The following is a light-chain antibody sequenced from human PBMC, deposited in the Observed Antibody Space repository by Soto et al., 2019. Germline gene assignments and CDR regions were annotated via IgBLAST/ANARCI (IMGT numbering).Light chain of an antibody. J-gene: IGLJ7*01. Sequence: QAVLTQPRSVSGSPGQSVTISCTGTSSDVGAYNHVSWYQQQPGKAPKLIIHDVIERPSGVPDRLSGSKSGNTASLTISGLQTDDEADYYCCSYAGGYSLVFGGGTQLTVL. CDR1: SSDVGAYNH. CDR2: DVI. V-gene: IGLV2-11*01. CDR3: CSYAGGYSLV.